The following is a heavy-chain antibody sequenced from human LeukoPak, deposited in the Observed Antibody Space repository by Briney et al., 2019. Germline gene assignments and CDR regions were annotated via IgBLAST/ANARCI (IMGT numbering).Heavy chain of an antibody. D-gene: IGHD1-26*01. J-gene: IGHJ4*02. CDR3: TRGPRGSYYYFDY. V-gene: IGHV3-49*03. Sequence: PGGSLRLSCTASGSTFGDYAMSWFRQAPGKGLEWVGFIRSKAYGGTTEYAASVKGRFTISRDDSKGIAYLQMSSLKTEDTAVYYCTRGPRGSYYYFDYWGQGALVTVSS. CDR1: GSTFGDYA. CDR2: IRSKAYGGTT.